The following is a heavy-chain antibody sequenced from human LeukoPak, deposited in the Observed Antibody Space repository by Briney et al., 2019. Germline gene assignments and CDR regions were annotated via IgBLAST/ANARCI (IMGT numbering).Heavy chain of an antibody. J-gene: IGHJ4*02. CDR2: ISGSGGST. D-gene: IGHD2-8*01. CDR1: GFTFSSYA. CDR3: AKQYCTNGVCYKAFIDYLDY. V-gene: IGHV3-23*01. Sequence: GGSLRHSCAASGFTFSSYAMSWVRQAPGKGLEWVSAISGSGGSTYYADSVKGRFTISRDNSKNTLYLQMNSLRAEDTAVYYCAKQYCTNGVCYKAFIDYLDYWGQGTLVTVAS.